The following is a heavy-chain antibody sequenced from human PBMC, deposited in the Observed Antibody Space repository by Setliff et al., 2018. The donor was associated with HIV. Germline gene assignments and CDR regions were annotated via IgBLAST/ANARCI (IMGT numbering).Heavy chain of an antibody. CDR3: ARISSRTASAGILFDH. CDR2: IYKTGTT. V-gene: IGHV4-4*09. Sequence: SETLSLTCTVSDDSINDYYWSWLRQPPGKGLEWIGYIYKTGTTRYSPSLESRVTISIDTSRNHFSLNLKSVTAADTAIYYCARISSRTASAGILFDHWGQGTLVTVSS. D-gene: IGHD2-8*02. CDR1: DDSINDYY. J-gene: IGHJ4*02.